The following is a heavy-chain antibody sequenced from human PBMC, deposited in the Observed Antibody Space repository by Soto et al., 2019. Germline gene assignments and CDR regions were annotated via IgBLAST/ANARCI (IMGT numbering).Heavy chain of an antibody. D-gene: IGHD3-22*01. J-gene: IGHJ4*02. V-gene: IGHV1-8*01. CDR3: ARATLTYYYDSSDDY. Sequence: QVQLVQSGAEVKKPGASVKVSCTASGYTFTRYDINWVRQATGQGLEWMGWMDPNSGKTGYAQRYQGRLTMTRKNTISTAYMYLSTLRSEETALYYCARATLTYYYDSSDDYWGQGTLVNVSS. CDR2: MDPNSGKT. CDR1: GYTFTRYD.